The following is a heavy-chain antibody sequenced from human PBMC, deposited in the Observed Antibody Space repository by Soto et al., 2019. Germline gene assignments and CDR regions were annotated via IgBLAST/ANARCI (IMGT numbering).Heavy chain of an antibody. V-gene: IGHV4-59*01. CDR1: GGSISSYY. D-gene: IGHD3-3*01. Sequence: PSETLSLTCTVSGGSISSYYWSWIRQPPGKGLEWIGYIYYSGSTNYNPSLKSRVTISVDTSKNQFSLKLSSVTAADTAVYYCARASTIFGVDYGMDVWGQGTTVTVSS. CDR2: IYYSGST. CDR3: ARASTIFGVDYGMDV. J-gene: IGHJ6*02.